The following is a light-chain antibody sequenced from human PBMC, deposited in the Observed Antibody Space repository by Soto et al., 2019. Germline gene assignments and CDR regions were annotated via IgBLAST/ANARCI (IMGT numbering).Light chain of an antibody. J-gene: IGKJ3*01. CDR1: QGVTPPY. Sequence: EIVLTQSPGTLSLSPGERATLSCRASQGVTPPYLAWYQHKPGQAPRLLIYGASNRATGIPDRFSGSGSGSDFTLTISRLEPEAFAVYACQQYGGSPLFTFGPGTRVDFK. CDR2: GAS. V-gene: IGKV3-20*01. CDR3: QQYGGSPLFT.